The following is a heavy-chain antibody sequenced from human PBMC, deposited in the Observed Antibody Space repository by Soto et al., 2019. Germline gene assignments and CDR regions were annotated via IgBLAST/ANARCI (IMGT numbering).Heavy chain of an antibody. CDR2: IWYDGSNK. Sequence: QVQLVESGGGVVQPGRSLRLSCAASGFTFSSYGMHWVRQAPGKGLEWVAVIWYDGSNKYYADSVKGRFTISRDNSKNTLYLQMNSLRAEDTAVYYCARGGTGVVTPLDYWGQGTLVTVSS. V-gene: IGHV3-33*01. CDR3: ARGGTGVVTPLDY. CDR1: GFTFSSYG. J-gene: IGHJ4*02. D-gene: IGHD3-3*01.